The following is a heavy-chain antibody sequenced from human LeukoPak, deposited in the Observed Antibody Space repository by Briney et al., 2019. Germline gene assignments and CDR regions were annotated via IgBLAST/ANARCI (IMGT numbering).Heavy chain of an antibody. D-gene: IGHD2/OR15-2a*01. CDR1: GYIFTDYY. CDR3: ARGCNDGLTFFDY. J-gene: IGHJ4*02. Sequence: GASVKVSCAASGYIFTDYYMHWVRQAPGQELEWMGWIKTHSGGTNYAQTFQGRVTMTRDTSISTAYMELSRLRSDDTAVYHCARGCNDGLTFFDYWGQGTLVTVSS. V-gene: IGHV1-2*02. CDR2: IKTHSGGT.